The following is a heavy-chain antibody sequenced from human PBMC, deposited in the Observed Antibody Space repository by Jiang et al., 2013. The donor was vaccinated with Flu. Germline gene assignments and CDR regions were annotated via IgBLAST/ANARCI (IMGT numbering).Heavy chain of an antibody. CDR1: GDSVSSTSAA. Sequence: QTLSLTCAISGDSVSSTSAAWNWVGQSPSRGLEWLGRTYYRSKWRSDYAISVKSRIAINPGTSKNHFSLQLKSVTPEDTAVYYCARITGGSPDFWGQGTLVTVSS. CDR3: ARITGGSPDF. V-gene: IGHV6-1*01. J-gene: IGHJ4*02. CDR2: TYYRSKWRS. D-gene: IGHD2-8*02.